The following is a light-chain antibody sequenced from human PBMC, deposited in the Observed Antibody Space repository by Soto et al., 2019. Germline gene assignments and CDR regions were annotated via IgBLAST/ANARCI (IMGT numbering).Light chain of an antibody. V-gene: IGLV2-14*01. CDR2: DVS. Sequence: QSVLTQPASVSGSPGQSITISCTGTSSDVGGYNYVSWYQQYPGKAPKLMIYDVSNRPSGISNRFSGSKSGNTASLTISGIQAEDEADYYCSSHTSIRTVVFGGGTKLTVL. J-gene: IGLJ2*01. CDR1: SSDVGGYNY. CDR3: SSHTSIRTVV.